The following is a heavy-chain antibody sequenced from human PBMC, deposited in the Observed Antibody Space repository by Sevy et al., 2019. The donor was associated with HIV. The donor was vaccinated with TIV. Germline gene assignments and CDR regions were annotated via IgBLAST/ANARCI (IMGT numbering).Heavy chain of an antibody. CDR2: ISYDGSNK. D-gene: IGHD2-2*01. CDR1: GFTFSSYA. CDR3: ARDYCSSTSCYAFDI. V-gene: IGHV3-30*04. Sequence: GGSLRLSCAASGFTFSSYAMHWVRQAPGKGLEWVAVISYDGSNKYYADSVKGRFTISRDNPKNTLYLQMNSLRAEDTAVYYCARDYCSSTSCYAFDIWGQRTMVTVSS. J-gene: IGHJ3*02.